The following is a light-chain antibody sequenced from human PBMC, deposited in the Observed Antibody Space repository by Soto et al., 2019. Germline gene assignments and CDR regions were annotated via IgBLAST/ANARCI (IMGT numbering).Light chain of an antibody. Sequence: IVITQSPSTLSVSPGERATLYCRASQSVNSNLAWYQQRPGQAPRLLIYGASTRATGIPARFSGSGSGTEFTLAISSLQSEDFAVYYCQQYGSSPGSFGQGTKVDIK. V-gene: IGKV3-15*01. CDR1: QSVNSN. CDR2: GAS. CDR3: QQYGSSPGS. J-gene: IGKJ1*01.